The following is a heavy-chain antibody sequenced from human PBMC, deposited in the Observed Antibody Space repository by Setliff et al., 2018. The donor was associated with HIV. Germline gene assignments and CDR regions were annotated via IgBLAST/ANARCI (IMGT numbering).Heavy chain of an antibody. V-gene: IGHV4-30-4*08. CDR2: IYYSGST. CDR3: GRDGDGYNYNYYYGMDV. J-gene: IGHJ6*02. Sequence: SETLSLTCTVSGGSISSGDYCWTWVRQPPGKGLEWIGYIYYSGSTYYNPSLKSRVTISVDTSKNQFSMKMSSVTAADTAVYYCGRDGDGYNYNYYYGMDVWGQGTTVTVSS. CDR1: GGSISSGDYC. D-gene: IGHD5-12*01.